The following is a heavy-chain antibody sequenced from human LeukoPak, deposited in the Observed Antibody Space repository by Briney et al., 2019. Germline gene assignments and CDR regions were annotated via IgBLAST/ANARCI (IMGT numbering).Heavy chain of an antibody. CDR3: AKGTGQYCSGGSCYDDS. CDR2: ISFDGSTK. V-gene: IGHV3-30*18. J-gene: IGHJ4*02. CDR1: GFTFSNYA. Sequence: GGSLRLSCAASGFTFSNYAMSWVRQAPGKGLEWVAVISFDGSTKYYADSVKGRFTISRDNSQNTLYLQMNTLGAEDTAVYYCAKGTGQYCSGGSCYDDSWGQGTQVTVSS. D-gene: IGHD2-15*01.